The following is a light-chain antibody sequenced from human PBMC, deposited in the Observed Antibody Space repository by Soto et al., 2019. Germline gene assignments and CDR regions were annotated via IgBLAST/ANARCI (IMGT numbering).Light chain of an antibody. CDR1: SSDIGAYNF. Sequence: QSVLTQPASVSGSPWQSITISCTGTSSDIGAYNFVSWYQHHPGNPPKLLIYDVTNRPSGVSNRFSASKSGNTASLTISGLQTEDEAEYYCSSHTSSRSLVFGTGTKVTVL. J-gene: IGLJ1*01. CDR2: DVT. V-gene: IGLV2-14*03. CDR3: SSHTSSRSLV.